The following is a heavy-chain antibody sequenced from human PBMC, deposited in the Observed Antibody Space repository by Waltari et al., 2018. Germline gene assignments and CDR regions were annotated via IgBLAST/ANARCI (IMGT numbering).Heavy chain of an antibody. J-gene: IGHJ4*02. CDR3: AREGGTSGYSGYFDH. V-gene: IGHV3-30*01. CDR1: GFTVSNWI. D-gene: IGHD2-15*01. CDR2: MSYDGISR. Sequence: VGSGGGGVQPGRSLRVSCAAHGFTVSNWIIHWVRQAPGKGLEWVAAMSYDGISRYYADSVKGRFTIGGDDSKNTVYLQIDSLRPEDTAVYYCAREGGTSGYSGYFDHWGQGTLVTVSS.